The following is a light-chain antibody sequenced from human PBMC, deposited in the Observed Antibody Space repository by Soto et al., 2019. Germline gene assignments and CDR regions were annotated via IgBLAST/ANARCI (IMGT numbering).Light chain of an antibody. CDR3: QTWGTGFQF. J-gene: IGLJ2*01. CDR1: SGHSSYA. Sequence: QPVLTQSPSASASLGASVKLTCTLSSGHSSYAIAWHQKQPGKGPRYLMDLNNDGSHTKGDGIPDRFSGSSSGADRYLIISSLQSEDEADYYCQTWGTGFQFFGGGTQLT. CDR2: LNNDGSH. V-gene: IGLV4-69*01.